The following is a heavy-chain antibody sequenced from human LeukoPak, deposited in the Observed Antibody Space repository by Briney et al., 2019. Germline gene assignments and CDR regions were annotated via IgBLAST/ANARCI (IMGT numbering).Heavy chain of an antibody. Sequence: SETLSLTCTVSGGSFSTYYWSWIRQPAGKGLEWIGHIYTSGTTNYNPSLKSRVTMSIDTSKNQFSLKLSSVTAADTAVYYCARDGDGYNSFVDYWGQGTLVTVSS. CDR3: ARDGDGYNSFVDY. CDR1: GGSFSTYY. CDR2: IYTSGTT. V-gene: IGHV4-4*07. D-gene: IGHD5-24*01. J-gene: IGHJ4*02.